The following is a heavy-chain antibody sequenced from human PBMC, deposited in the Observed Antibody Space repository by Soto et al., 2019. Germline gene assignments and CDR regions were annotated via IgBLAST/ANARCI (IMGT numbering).Heavy chain of an antibody. CDR2: IYWDDDK. V-gene: IGHV2-5*02. CDR3: AHTSTAAGLDF. CDR1: GFSLSTNGLG. J-gene: IGHJ4*02. Sequence: QITLKESGPPLVRPTQTLTLTCTFSGFSLSTNGLGVGWIRQPPGQALEWLALIYWDDDKRYSPSLETRLTITKDTSKNHVVLTMTNMDPLDTATYYCAHTSTAAGLDFWGQGTLVTVSS. D-gene: IGHD6-13*01.